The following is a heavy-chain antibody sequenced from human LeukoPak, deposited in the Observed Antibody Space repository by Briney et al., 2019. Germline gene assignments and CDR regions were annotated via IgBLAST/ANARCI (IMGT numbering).Heavy chain of an antibody. CDR1: GGSISSYY. V-gene: IGHV4-59*01. D-gene: IGHD3-3*01. Sequence: PSETLSLTCTVSGGSISSYYWSWIRQPPGKGLEWIGYIYYSGSTNYNPSLKSRVTISVDTSKNQFSLKLSSVTAADTAVYYCAATLRFDFWSGPRWFDPWGQGTLVTVSS. CDR3: AATLRFDFWSGPRWFDP. CDR2: IYYSGST. J-gene: IGHJ5*02.